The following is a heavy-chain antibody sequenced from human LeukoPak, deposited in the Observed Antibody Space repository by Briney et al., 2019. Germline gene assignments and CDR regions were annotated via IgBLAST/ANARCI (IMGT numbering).Heavy chain of an antibody. V-gene: IGHV3-7*01. CDR1: GFTFSSYW. CDR2: IKQDGSEK. D-gene: IGHD4-23*01. CDR3: ARDDGGNFNDVFDL. J-gene: IGHJ3*01. Sequence: GGSLRLSCAASGFTFSSYWMSWVRQAPGKGLEWVANIKQDGSEKYYVDSVKGRFTISRDNAKNSLYLQMNSLRAEDTAVYYCARDDGGNFNDVFDLWGQGTMVTVSS.